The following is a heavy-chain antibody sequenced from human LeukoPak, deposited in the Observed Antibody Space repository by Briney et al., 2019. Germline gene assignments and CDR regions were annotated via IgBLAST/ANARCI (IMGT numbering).Heavy chain of an antibody. CDR3: ASFDGHYFFDY. D-gene: IGHD3-9*01. Sequence: GTSLRLSCAASGFNFRSYGMHWVRQAPGKGREWVALIWYDGSNRNYADSVKGRFSISRDNSKNTLYLQMNGLRADDTAVYYCASFDGHYFFDYWGQGVLVTVSS. CDR2: IWYDGSNR. J-gene: IGHJ4*02. V-gene: IGHV3-33*01. CDR1: GFNFRSYG.